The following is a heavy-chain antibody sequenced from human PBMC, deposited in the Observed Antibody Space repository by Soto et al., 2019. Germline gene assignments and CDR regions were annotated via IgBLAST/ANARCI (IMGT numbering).Heavy chain of an antibody. J-gene: IGHJ4*02. CDR2: IIPIFGTA. Sequence: GASVKVSCKASGGTFSSYAISWVRQAPGQGLEWMGGIIPIFGTANYAQKFQGRVTITADESTSTAYMELSSVTAADTAVYYCARVMPSPPTRYCGGDCYSGYFDYWGQGTLVTVSS. CDR1: GGTFSSYA. D-gene: IGHD2-21*02. V-gene: IGHV1-69*13. CDR3: ARVMPSPPTRYCGGDCYSGYFDY.